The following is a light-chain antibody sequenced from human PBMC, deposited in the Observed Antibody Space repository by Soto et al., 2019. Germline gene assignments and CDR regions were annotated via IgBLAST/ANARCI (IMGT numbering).Light chain of an antibody. J-gene: IGKJ1*01. CDR3: QWYNDWLTLT. CDR1: ESIGSN. Sequence: EIVMTQSPATLSLSPGARATLSCRASESIGSNLAWYQQKPGQATRRLIYGAATRATAIPARFSGRGFGTGLTLTISSLPSDQLAVYYGQWYNDWLTLTFGQGTKVEIK. CDR2: GAA. V-gene: IGKV3-15*01.